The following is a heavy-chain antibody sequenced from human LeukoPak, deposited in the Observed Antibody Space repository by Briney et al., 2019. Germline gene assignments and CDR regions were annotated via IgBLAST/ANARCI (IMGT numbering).Heavy chain of an antibody. CDR3: AKEDGYDSSGYPLGY. CDR2: ISGSGGSP. CDR1: GFTFSNYA. J-gene: IGHJ4*02. Sequence: GGSLRLSCAASGFTFSNYAMSWVRQAPGKGLEWVSVISGSGGSPHYADSVKGRFTILRDNLKKTLYLQMNSLRTEDTAVYYCAKEDGYDSSGYPLGYWGQGTLVTVSS. V-gene: IGHV3-23*01. D-gene: IGHD3-22*01.